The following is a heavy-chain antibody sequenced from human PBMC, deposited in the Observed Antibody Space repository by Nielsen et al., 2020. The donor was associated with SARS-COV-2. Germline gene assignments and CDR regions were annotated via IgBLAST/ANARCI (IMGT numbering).Heavy chain of an antibody. D-gene: IGHD3-22*01. CDR3: ARDRGSSGYYYIVY. J-gene: IGHJ4*02. CDR2: IYYSGST. V-gene: IGHV4-31*02. Sequence: RQAPGKGLEWIGYIYYSGSTYYNPSLKSRLAISVDTSETQFSLRLSSVTAADTAVYYCARDRGSSGYYYIVYWGQGALVTVSS.